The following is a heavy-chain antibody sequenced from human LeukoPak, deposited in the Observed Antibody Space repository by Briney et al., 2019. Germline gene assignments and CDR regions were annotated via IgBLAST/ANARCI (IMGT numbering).Heavy chain of an antibody. CDR1: GFTFSDYY. CDR2: ISSSGSTI. J-gene: IGHJ4*02. CDR3: ARERNSGNYRTVDY. D-gene: IGHD1-26*01. Sequence: GGSLRLSCAASGFTFSDYYMSWIRQAPGKGLEWVSYISSSGSTIYYADSVKGRFTISRDNAKNSLYLQMNSLRAEDTAVYYCARERNSGNYRTVDYWGQGTLVTVSS. V-gene: IGHV3-11*04.